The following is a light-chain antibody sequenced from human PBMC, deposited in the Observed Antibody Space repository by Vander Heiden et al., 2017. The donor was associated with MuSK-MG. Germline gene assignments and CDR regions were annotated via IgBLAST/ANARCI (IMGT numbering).Light chain of an antibody. Sequence: SPLTQPPSTSRSPGQSGPTSGTGTSGDVGGYNYVYWYQQNPGKAPNLVIYEVSERPSGVPDRFSGSKSGNTASLTVSGLQAEDEADYYCSSYAGSNNLVFGGGTKLTVL. CDR1: SGDVGGYNY. CDR2: EVS. J-gene: IGLJ2*01. V-gene: IGLV2-8*01. CDR3: SSYAGSNNLV.